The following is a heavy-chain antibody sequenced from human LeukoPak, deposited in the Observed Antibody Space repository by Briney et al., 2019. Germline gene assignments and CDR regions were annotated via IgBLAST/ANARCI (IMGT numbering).Heavy chain of an antibody. CDR3: ARFRDGSRPFDI. CDR2: IYYSGNT. CDR1: GGSISSGGYY. J-gene: IGHJ3*02. V-gene: IGHV4-31*03. D-gene: IGHD5-24*01. Sequence: PSETLSLTCTVSGGSISSGGYYWNWIRHLPGKGLEWIGYIYYSGNTYYNPSLKSRITISLDTSENQFSLKLSSVTAADMAVYYCARFRDGSRPFDIWGQGTMVTVYS.